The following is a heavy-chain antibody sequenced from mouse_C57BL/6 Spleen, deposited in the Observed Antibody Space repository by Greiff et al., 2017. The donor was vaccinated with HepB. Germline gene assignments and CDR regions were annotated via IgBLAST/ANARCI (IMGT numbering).Heavy chain of an antibody. CDR1: GYTFTSYW. D-gene: IGHD1-1*01. Sequence: QVQLQQPGAELVRPGSSVKLSCKASGYTFTSYWMHWVKQRPIQGLEWIGNIDPSDSETHYNQKFKDKATLTVDKSSSTAYMQLSSLTSEDSAVYYGARSPVITTVVAHYAMDYWGQGTSVTVSS. CDR2: IDPSDSET. J-gene: IGHJ4*01. V-gene: IGHV1-52*01. CDR3: ARSPVITTVVAHYAMDY.